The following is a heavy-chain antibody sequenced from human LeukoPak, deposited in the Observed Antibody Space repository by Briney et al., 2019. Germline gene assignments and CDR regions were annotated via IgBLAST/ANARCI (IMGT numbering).Heavy chain of an antibody. V-gene: IGHV3-7*01. D-gene: IGHD6-19*01. CDR3: ARGPYGGAVAGTGTSYYYYYMDV. J-gene: IGHJ6*03. CDR2: IKQDGSEK. CDR1: GFTFSSYW. Sequence: GGSLRLSCAASGFTFSSYWMSWVRQAPGKGLEWVANIKQDGSEKYYVDSVKGRFTISRDNAKNSLYLQMNNLRAEDTAVYYCARGPYGGAVAGTGTSYYYYYMDVWGKGTTVTVSS.